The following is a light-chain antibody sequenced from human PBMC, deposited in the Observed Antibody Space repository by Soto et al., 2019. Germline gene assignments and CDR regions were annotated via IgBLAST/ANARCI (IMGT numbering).Light chain of an antibody. J-gene: IGKJ4*01. CDR1: QTVRNNY. CDR2: DAS. V-gene: IGKV3-20*01. CDR3: QQFSSYPLT. Sequence: ECVLTQSPGTLSLSPGVRATLSCRASQTVRNNYLAWYQQKPGQAPRLLIYDASSRATGIPDRFSGGGSGTDFTLTIIRLEPEDFAVYYCQQFSSYPLTFGGGTKVDIK.